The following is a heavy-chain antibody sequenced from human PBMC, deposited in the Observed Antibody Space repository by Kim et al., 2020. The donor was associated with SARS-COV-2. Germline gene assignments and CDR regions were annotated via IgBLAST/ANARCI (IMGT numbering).Heavy chain of an antibody. CDR1: GYTFTSYA. J-gene: IGHJ3*02. CDR2: INAGNGNT. V-gene: IGHV1-3*01. Sequence: ASVKVSCKASGYTFTSYAMHWVRQAPGQRLEWMGWINAGNGNTKYSQKFQGRVTITRDTSASTAYMELSSLRSEDTAVYYCARPQYSSGWYVSYDAFDIWGQGPMVTVSS. D-gene: IGHD6-19*01. CDR3: ARPQYSSGWYVSYDAFDI.